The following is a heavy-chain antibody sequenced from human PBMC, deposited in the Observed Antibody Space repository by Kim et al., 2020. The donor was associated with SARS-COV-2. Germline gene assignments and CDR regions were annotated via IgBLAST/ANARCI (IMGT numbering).Heavy chain of an antibody. CDR1: GFTFSSYA. Sequence: GGSLRLSCAASGFTFSSYAMSWVRQAPGKGLEWVSAISGSGGSTYYADSVKGRFTISRDNSKNTLYLQMNSLRAEDTAVYYCATSRIAPEITFDYWGQGTLVTVSS. CDR3: ATSRIAPEITFDY. J-gene: IGHJ4*02. D-gene: IGHD1-20*01. V-gene: IGHV3-23*01. CDR2: ISGSGGST.